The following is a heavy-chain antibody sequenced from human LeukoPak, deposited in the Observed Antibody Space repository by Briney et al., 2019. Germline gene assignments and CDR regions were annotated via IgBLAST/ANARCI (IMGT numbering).Heavy chain of an antibody. V-gene: IGHV4-59*08. CDR1: GGSMSSYY. D-gene: IGHD3-16*02. Sequence: SETLSLTCTVSGGSMSSYYWSWIRQPPGKGLEWIGYIYYSGSTNYNPSLKSRVTISVDTSKNQFSLKLSSVTAADTAVYYCARHLGSTMITFGGVIGTPWFDPWGQGTLVTVSS. CDR2: IYYSGST. CDR3: ARHLGSTMITFGGVIGTPWFDP. J-gene: IGHJ5*02.